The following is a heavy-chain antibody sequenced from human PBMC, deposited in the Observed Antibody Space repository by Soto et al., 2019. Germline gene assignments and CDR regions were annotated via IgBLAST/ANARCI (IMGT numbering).Heavy chain of an antibody. CDR2: ISSSSSYI. Sequence: GGSLRLSCAASGFTFSSYSMNWVRQAPGKGLEWVSSISSSSSYIYYADSVKGRFTISRDNAKNSLYLQMNSLRAEDTAVYYCARDLGCGYSFYAYGMDVWDQGTTVTVSS. CDR3: ARDLGCGYSFYAYGMDV. J-gene: IGHJ6*02. V-gene: IGHV3-21*01. CDR1: GFTFSSYS. D-gene: IGHD5-18*01.